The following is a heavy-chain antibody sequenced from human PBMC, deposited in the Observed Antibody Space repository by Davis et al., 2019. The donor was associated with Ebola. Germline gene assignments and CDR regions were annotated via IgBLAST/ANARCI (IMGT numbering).Heavy chain of an antibody. D-gene: IGHD3-10*01. J-gene: IGHJ1*01. CDR1: GFTFTGSA. CDR3: TTRGGH. Sequence: GRSLRLSCPASGFTFTGSAMPWVRQASGKGLEWVGRIRSKANSYATAYAASVKGRLTISRDDSKNTAYLKMNSLKTEDTAVYYCTTRGGHWGQGTLVTVSS. V-gene: IGHV3-73*01. CDR2: IRSKANSYAT.